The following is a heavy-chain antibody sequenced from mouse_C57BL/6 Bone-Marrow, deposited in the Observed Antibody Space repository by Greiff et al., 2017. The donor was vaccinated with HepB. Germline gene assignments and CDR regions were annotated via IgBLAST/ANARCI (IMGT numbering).Heavy chain of an antibody. J-gene: IGHJ2*01. CDR3: ASFDGYLND. CDR1: GFTFSDYY. D-gene: IGHD2-3*01. Sequence: EVKLVESEGGLVQPGSSMKLSCTASGFTFSDYYMAWVRQVPEKGLEWVANINYDGSSTYYLDSLRSRFIISRDNAKNILYLQMSSLKSEDTATYYCASFDGYLNDWGQGTTLTVSS. CDR2: INYDGSST. V-gene: IGHV5-16*01.